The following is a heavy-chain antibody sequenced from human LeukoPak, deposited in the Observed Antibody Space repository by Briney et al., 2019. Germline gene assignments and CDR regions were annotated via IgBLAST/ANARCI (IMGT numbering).Heavy chain of an antibody. J-gene: IGHJ3*02. V-gene: IGHV3-23*01. CDR2: ISGSGGST. Sequence: GGSLRLSCAASGFTFSSYAMSWVRQAPGKGLEWVSAISGSGGSTYYADSVKGRFTISRDNSKNTLYLQMNILRAEDTAVYYCAKGLRITIFGVALDAFDIWGQGTMVTVSS. CDR3: AKGLRITIFGVALDAFDI. D-gene: IGHD3-3*01. CDR1: GFTFSSYA.